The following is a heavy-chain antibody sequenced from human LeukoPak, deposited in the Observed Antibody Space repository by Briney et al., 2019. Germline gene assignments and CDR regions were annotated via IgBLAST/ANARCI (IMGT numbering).Heavy chain of an antibody. CDR2: YDPEHEET. J-gene: IGHJ6*02. V-gene: IGHV1-24*01. D-gene: IGHD2-2*01. CDR3: ITPLGYCSSASCCHGMDV. CDR1: GYSLTDLS. Sequence: GPVKVSCKVSGYSLTDLSMHWVRQAPGKGLEWMGGYDPEHEETIYAQKFQGRVTMTEDTSSDTAYMELSSLRSEDTAVYYCITPLGYCSSASCCHGMDVWGQGTTVIVS.